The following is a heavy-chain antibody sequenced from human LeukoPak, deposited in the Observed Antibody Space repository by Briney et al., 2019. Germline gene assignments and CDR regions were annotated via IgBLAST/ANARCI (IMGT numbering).Heavy chain of an antibody. CDR2: IRYEGSNK. Sequence: PGGSLRLSCAASGFSFSTYGMHWVRQAPGKGLEWVAFIRYEGSNKYYADSVKGRFTISRDNSKNTLYLQMNSLRAEDTAVYYCAKDGAGNWFDPWGQGTLVTVSS. J-gene: IGHJ5*02. D-gene: IGHD4-17*01. CDR1: GFSFSTYG. CDR3: AKDGAGNWFDP. V-gene: IGHV3-30*02.